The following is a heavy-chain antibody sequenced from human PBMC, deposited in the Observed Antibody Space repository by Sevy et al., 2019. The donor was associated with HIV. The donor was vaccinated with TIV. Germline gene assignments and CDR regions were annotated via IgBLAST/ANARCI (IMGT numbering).Heavy chain of an antibody. D-gene: IGHD6-13*01. CDR1: GFTFSSYA. CDR3: AKAGYSSSWWGIDY. V-gene: IGHV3-23*01. J-gene: IGHJ4*02. CDR2: ISGSGGST. Sequence: GGSLGLSCAASGFTFSSYAMSWVRQAPGKGLEWVSAISGSGGSTYYADSVKGRFTISRDNSKNTLYLQMNSLRAEDTAVYYCAKAGYSSSWWGIDYWGQGTLVTVSS.